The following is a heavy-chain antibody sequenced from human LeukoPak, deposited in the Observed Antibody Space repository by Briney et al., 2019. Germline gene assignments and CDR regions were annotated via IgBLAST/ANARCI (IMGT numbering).Heavy chain of an antibody. CDR1: GFTFSSYN. J-gene: IGHJ3*02. V-gene: IGHV3-48*01. Sequence: QPGGSLRLSCAASGFTFSSYNMNWLRQAPGKGLEWVSSISSSSSTIYYADSVKGRFTISRDNSKNTLYLQMNSLRAEDTAVYYCARPETEMATIKIGAFDIWGQGTMVTVSS. CDR2: ISSSSSTI. D-gene: IGHD5-24*01. CDR3: ARPETEMATIKIGAFDI.